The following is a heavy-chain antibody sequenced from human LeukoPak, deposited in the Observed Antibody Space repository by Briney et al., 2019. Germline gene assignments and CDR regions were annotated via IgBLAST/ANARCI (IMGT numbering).Heavy chain of an antibody. V-gene: IGHV3-23*01. CDR2: ISGSGGSA. D-gene: IGHD3-10*01. CDR3: AKDRAVRGVTHFDY. Sequence: GGSLRLSCAASGFTFSSYAMSWVRQAPGRGLEWVSAISGSGGSAHYADSEKGRFTISRDNSKNTLYLQMNSLRAEDTAVYYCAKDRAVRGVTHFDYWGQGTLVTVSS. CDR1: GFTFSSYA. J-gene: IGHJ4*02.